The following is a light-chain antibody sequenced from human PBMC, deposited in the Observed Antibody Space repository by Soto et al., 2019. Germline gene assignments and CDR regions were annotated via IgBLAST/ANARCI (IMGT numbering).Light chain of an antibody. V-gene: IGLV2-11*01. Sequence: QSALTQPRSVSGSPGQSVTIACTGTSSDVGGYHYVSWYQHHPGKAPKLMIFNVNERPSGVPARFSGSKSGNTASLTISGLHAEDEADYYCCSYAGIYTLVFGGGTKLTVL. CDR2: NVN. CDR3: CSYAGIYTLV. CDR1: SSDVGGYHY. J-gene: IGLJ2*01.